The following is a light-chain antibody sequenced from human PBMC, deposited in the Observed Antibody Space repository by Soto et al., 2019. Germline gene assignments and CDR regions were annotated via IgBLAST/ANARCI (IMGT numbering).Light chain of an antibody. Sequence: DIEMTQSPPFLSASVGDRVTITCRASQNIRTYLNWYQQKPGKAPKLLIYAASSLQSGVPSRFSGSGSGTDFTLTISSLQPEDFATYYCQQSYSTPYTFGQGTKLEIK. CDR1: QNIRTY. J-gene: IGKJ2*01. CDR2: AAS. V-gene: IGKV1-39*01. CDR3: QQSYSTPYT.